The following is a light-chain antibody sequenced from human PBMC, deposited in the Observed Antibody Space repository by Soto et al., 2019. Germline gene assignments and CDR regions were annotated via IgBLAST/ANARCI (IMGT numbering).Light chain of an antibody. CDR3: QQLNTYPLLT. CDR2: AAS. J-gene: IGKJ4*01. CDR1: QDIRSY. Sequence: IQLTQSPSSLSASVGDRVTITCRASQDIRSYLAWYQQKPGRAPKLLIYAASTLHSGVPSRFSGSEYGTDFTLTISSLQPEDCAPYYCQQLNTYPLLTFGGGTKVEIK. V-gene: IGKV1-9*01.